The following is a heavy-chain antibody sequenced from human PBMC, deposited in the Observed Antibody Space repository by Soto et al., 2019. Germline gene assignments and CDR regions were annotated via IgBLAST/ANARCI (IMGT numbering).Heavy chain of an antibody. D-gene: IGHD1-26*01. Sequence: EVQLVESGGGLVQPGGSLRLSCAASGFTVSSNYMSWVRQAPGKGLEWVSVIYSGGSTYYADSVKGRFTISRDNSKNTLYLQMNSLRAEDTAVYYCARDQVGDATEYFQHWGQGTLVTVSS. CDR3: ARDQVGDATEYFQH. CDR2: IYSGGST. J-gene: IGHJ1*01. V-gene: IGHV3-66*01. CDR1: GFTVSSNY.